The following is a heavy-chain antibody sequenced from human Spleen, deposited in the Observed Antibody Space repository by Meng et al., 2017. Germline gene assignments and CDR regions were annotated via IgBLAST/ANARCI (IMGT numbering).Heavy chain of an antibody. J-gene: IGHJ4*02. CDR3: ARSQGPYSGYDLNY. CDR1: GGPFSGYF. D-gene: IGHD5-12*01. Sequence: QVQLQQWGAGLLEPSETLSLTCVVSGGPFSGYFWSWIRQPPGKGLEWIGEINHSGSTSYNPSLKRRVTISVDTSKNHFYLKLSSVTAADTAVYYCARSQGPYSGYDLNYWGQGSLVTVSS. V-gene: IGHV4-34*01. CDR2: INHSGST.